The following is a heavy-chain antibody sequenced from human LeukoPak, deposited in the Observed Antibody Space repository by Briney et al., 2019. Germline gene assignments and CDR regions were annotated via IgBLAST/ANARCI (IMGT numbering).Heavy chain of an antibody. Sequence: PGGSLRLSCAASGFTFSSYWMSWVRQAPGKGLEWVANIKQDGSEKYYVDSVRGRFTISRDNAKNSLYLQMNSLRAEDTAVYYCAKTYYYGSGSHHDAFDIWGQGTMVTVSS. J-gene: IGHJ3*02. V-gene: IGHV3-7*01. CDR2: IKQDGSEK. CDR3: AKTYYYGSGSHHDAFDI. D-gene: IGHD3-10*01. CDR1: GFTFSSYW.